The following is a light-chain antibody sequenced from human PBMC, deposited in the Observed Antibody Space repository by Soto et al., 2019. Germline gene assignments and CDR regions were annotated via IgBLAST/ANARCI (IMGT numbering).Light chain of an antibody. CDR3: QQYGGSPRT. CDR2: GAS. CDR1: QRVSSNY. Sequence: EIVLTQSPGTLSLSPGERATLSCTASQRVSSNYLAWYQQKPGQAPRLLIYGASSRATGIPDRFSGSGSGTDFTLTISRLEPEDFAVYYCQQYGGSPRTFGQGTKVEIK. J-gene: IGKJ1*01. V-gene: IGKV3-20*01.